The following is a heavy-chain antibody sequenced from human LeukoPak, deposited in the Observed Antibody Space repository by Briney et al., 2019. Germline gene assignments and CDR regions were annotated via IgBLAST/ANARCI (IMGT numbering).Heavy chain of an antibody. CDR2: INHSGST. V-gene: IGHV4-34*01. J-gene: IGHJ4*02. CDR1: GGSFSGYY. Sequence: SETLSLTCAVYGGSFSGYYWSWIRQPPGKGLEWIGEINHSGSTNYNPSLKSRVTISVDTSKNQFSLKLSSVTAADTAVYYCARGGGLRYFDWLLPVDYWGQGTLVTVSS. CDR3: ARGGGLRYFDWLLPVDY. D-gene: IGHD3-9*01.